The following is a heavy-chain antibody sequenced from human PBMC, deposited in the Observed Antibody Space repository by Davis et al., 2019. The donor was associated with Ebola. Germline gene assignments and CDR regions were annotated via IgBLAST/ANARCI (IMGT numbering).Heavy chain of an antibody. J-gene: IGHJ5*02. CDR3: AMIAAAGNWFDP. CDR2: IHYSGST. D-gene: IGHD6-13*01. Sequence: SETLSLTCVVSGAFVSSGGYSWSWIRQPPGKGLESIGYIHYSGSTNYNPSLKSRVTMTVDTSKNQFSLKLRSVTAADTAVYYCAMIAAAGNWFDPWGQGTLVTVSS. V-gene: IGHV4-61*08. CDR1: GAFVSSGGYS.